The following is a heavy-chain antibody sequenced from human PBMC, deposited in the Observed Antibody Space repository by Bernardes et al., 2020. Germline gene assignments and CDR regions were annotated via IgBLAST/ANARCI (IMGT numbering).Heavy chain of an antibody. CDR2: INQDGREK. J-gene: IGHJ6*03. V-gene: IGHV3-7*01. D-gene: IGHD2-15*01. CDR1: GFTSSDYW. CDR3: ARPKLGYCSGGSCSYLAV. Sequence: GGSLRLSCVASGFTSSDYWMSWVRQAPGKGLEWVANINQDGREKYYVDSVKGRFTISRDNAKSSLYLQMNSLRAEDTAVYFCARPKLGYCSGGSCSYLAVWGKGTTVTVSS.